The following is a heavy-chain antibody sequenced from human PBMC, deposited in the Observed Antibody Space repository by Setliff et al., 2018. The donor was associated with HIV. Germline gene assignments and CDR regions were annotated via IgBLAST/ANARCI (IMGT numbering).Heavy chain of an antibody. Sequence: PGGSLRLSCAASGFTFTSYWMIWVRQAPGKGLEWVSAISGSGGSTYYADSVKGRFTISRDNAKNSLFLQMNSLRAEDTAVYYCARHDVVRGAIDNWGQGTLVTVSS. D-gene: IGHD3-10*01. CDR2: ISGSGGST. CDR3: ARHDVVRGAIDN. V-gene: IGHV3-23*01. J-gene: IGHJ4*02. CDR1: GFTFTSYW.